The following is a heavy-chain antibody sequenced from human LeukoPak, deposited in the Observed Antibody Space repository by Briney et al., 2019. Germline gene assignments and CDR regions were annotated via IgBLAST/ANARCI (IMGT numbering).Heavy chain of an antibody. J-gene: IGHJ4*02. Sequence: GGSLRLSCEASGVTFSSYVMSWVRQAPGKGPEWVSGISGSGGGTYYADSVKGRFAISRDNSKNTLYLQMNSLRAEDTAVYYCAKEGPAVTTWDASLYFFDYWGQGTLVTVSS. D-gene: IGHD4-17*01. CDR1: GVTFSSYV. CDR3: AKEGPAVTTWDASLYFFDY. CDR2: ISGSGGGT. V-gene: IGHV3-23*01.